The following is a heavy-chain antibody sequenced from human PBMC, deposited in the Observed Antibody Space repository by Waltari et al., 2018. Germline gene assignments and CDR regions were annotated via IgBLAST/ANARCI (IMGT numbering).Heavy chain of an antibody. Sequence: QVQLVQSGAEVKKPGASVKVSCRASGYSFTDFDINGVRQAPGQGLEWMGWLSPNNGNSGYAPQFHGRVAISGDTAITTAYMELSSLTSDDTAVYYCARTTAARRTHYYYMDVWGEGTTVTISS. CDR2: LSPNNGNS. D-gene: IGHD6-6*01. V-gene: IGHV1-8*03. CDR3: ARTTAARRTHYYYMDV. CDR1: GYSFTDFD. J-gene: IGHJ6*03.